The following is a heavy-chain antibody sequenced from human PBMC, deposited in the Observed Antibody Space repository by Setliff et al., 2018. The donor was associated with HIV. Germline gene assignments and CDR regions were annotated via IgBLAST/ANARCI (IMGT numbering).Heavy chain of an antibody. D-gene: IGHD3-16*01. CDR1: GGSISSTNYF. J-gene: IGHJ4*02. V-gene: IGHV4-39*01. Sequence: PSETLSLTCTVSGGSISSTNYFWGWIRQPPGKGLEWIGTIYYHGITYYNPSLKSRVTISIDTSKNQFSLQLTSVTAADTAVYYCVNPSGAMGDFDSWGQGTLVTVSS. CDR3: VNPSGAMGDFDS. CDR2: IYYHGIT.